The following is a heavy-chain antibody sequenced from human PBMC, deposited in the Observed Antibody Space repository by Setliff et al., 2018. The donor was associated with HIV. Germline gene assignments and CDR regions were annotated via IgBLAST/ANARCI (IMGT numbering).Heavy chain of an antibody. CDR3: ARGQDYGDYSQRVAFDI. CDR2: LYSTWST. D-gene: IGHD4-17*01. Sequence: SETLSLTCTVSGASIDSGFHYWGWIRQSPGKGLEWIASLYSTWSTYYNPSLKSRVTISVDTSKNQFSLNLRSVTAADTAVYYCARGQDYGDYSQRVAFDIWGLGTMVTVSS. CDR1: GASIDSGFHY. V-gene: IGHV4-39*07. J-gene: IGHJ3*02.